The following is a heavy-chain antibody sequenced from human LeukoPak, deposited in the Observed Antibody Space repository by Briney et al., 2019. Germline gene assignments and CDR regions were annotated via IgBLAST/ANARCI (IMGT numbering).Heavy chain of an antibody. CDR1: GFTFSSYG. J-gene: IGHJ4*02. V-gene: IGHV3-33*01. CDR2: IWYDGSNK. CDR3: AREYSWTAFDY. Sequence: GGALRLSCAASGFTFSSYGMHWVRQAPGKGLEWVAVIWYDGSNKYYADSVKGRFTISRDNSKNTLYLQMNSLRAEDTAVYYCAREYSWTAFDYWGQGTLVTVSS. D-gene: IGHD1-1*01.